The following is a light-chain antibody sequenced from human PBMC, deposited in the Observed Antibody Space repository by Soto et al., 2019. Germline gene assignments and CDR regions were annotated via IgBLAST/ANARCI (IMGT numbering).Light chain of an antibody. CDR1: QSVRSSH. CDR2: GAS. J-gene: IGKJ1*01. V-gene: IGKV3-20*01. CDR3: QQYSSSPAT. Sequence: EIVLTQSPGTLSLSPGERATLSCRASQSVRSSHLAWYQQKPGQAPRLLIYGASSRATGIPDRFSGSGSGTDFSLIISRLEPEDFAVYSCQQYSSSPATFGQGTKVDI.